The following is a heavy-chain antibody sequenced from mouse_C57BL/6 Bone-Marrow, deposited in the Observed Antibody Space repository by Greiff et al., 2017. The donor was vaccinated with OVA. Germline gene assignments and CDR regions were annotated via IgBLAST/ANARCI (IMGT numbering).Heavy chain of an antibody. D-gene: IGHD2-5*01. CDR2: IYPRSGNT. J-gene: IGHJ2*01. CDR1: GYTFTSYG. Sequence: QVQLQQSGAELARPGASVKLSCKASGYTFTSYGISWVKQSTGQGLEWIGEIYPRSGNTYYNEKFKGKATLTADKSSSTAYMELRSLTSEDSAVYFCARLRTYYSNYDFDYWGQGTTLTVSS. V-gene: IGHV1-81*01. CDR3: ARLRTYYSNYDFDY.